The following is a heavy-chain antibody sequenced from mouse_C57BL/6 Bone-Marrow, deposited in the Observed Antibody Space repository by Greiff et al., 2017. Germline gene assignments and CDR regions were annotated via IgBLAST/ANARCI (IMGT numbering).Heavy chain of an antibody. V-gene: IGHV1-9*01. J-gene: IGHJ2*01. CDR3: ARPIYYYGSSYYFDY. CDR2: ILPGSGST. CDR1: GYTFTGYW. Sequence: VMLVESGAELMKPGASVKLSCKATGYTFTGYWIEWVKQRPGHGLEWIGEILPGSGSTNYNEKFKGKATFNADTSSNTAYMQLSSLTTEDSAIYYCARPIYYYGSSYYFDYWGQGTTLTVSS. D-gene: IGHD1-1*01.